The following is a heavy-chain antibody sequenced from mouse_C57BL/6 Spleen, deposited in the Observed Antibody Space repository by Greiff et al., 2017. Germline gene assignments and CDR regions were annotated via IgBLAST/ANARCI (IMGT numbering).Heavy chain of an antibody. CDR1: GFTFSDFY. CDR2: SRNKANDYTT. D-gene: IGHD2-1*01. V-gene: IGHV7-1*01. Sequence: EVKLMESGGGLVQSGRSLRLSCATSGFTFSDFYMEWVRQAPGKGLEWIAASRNKANDYTTEYSASVKGRFIVSRDTSQSILYRQMNALRAEDTAIYYCARDGGYGNFAMDYWGQGTSVTVSS. CDR3: ARDGGYGNFAMDY. J-gene: IGHJ4*01.